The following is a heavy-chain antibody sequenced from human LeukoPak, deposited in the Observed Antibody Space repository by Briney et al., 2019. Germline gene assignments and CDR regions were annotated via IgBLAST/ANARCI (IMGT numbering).Heavy chain of an antibody. CDR3: AKGQELDDGVFDS. J-gene: IGHJ4*02. D-gene: IGHD1-1*01. Sequence: GGSLRLACAASGFTFRSIAMTWVRQAPGKGLEWVSSIRSNGDTTYNADSVKGRFTISRDNSKNTLYLQMNRLRVEDTAIYYCAKGQELDDGVFDSWGQGTLVTVSS. V-gene: IGHV3-23*01. CDR2: IRSNGDTT. CDR1: GFTFRSIA.